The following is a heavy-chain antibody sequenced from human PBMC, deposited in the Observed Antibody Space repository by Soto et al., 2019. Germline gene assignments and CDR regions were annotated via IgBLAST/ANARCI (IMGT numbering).Heavy chain of an antibody. Sequence: ASVKVSCKASGYTFTGYYMHWVRQAPGQGLEWMGWINPNSGGTNYAQKFQGRVTMTRDTSISTAYMELSRLRSDDAAVYYCARDLDFWSGYPLDYWGQGTMVTVSS. D-gene: IGHD3-3*01. CDR3: ARDLDFWSGYPLDY. J-gene: IGHJ4*02. CDR2: INPNSGGT. V-gene: IGHV1-2*02. CDR1: GYTFTGYY.